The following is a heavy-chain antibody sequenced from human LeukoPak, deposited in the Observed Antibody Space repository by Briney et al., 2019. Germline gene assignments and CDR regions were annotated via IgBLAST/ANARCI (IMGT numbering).Heavy chain of an antibody. J-gene: IGHJ4*02. CDR2: IYPGESDT. Sequence: GEPLKISCQGSGYSFTSYWIGWLGQMPGRGREGMGIIYPGESDTRYSPSFQGQVTISAVKSISTAYLQWSSLKASDTAMYYCARLTAVAGVFDYWGQGTLVTVSS. CDR3: ARLTAVAGVFDY. D-gene: IGHD6-19*01. CDR1: GYSFTSYW. V-gene: IGHV5-51*01.